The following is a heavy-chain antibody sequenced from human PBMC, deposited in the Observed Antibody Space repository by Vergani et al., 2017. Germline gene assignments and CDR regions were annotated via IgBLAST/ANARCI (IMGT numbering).Heavy chain of an antibody. J-gene: IGHJ5*02. CDR2: IYYSGST. Sequence: QVQLQESGPGLVKPSETLSLTCTVSGGSISSYYWSWIRQPPGKGLGWIGYIYYSGSTNYNPSLKSRFTISVDTSKNQFSLKLSSVTAADTAVYYCARDSPPACNSTSCYTRWFDPWGQGTLVTVSS. CDR3: ARDSPPACNSTSCYTRWFDP. CDR1: GGSISSYY. V-gene: IGHV4-59*01. D-gene: IGHD2-2*02.